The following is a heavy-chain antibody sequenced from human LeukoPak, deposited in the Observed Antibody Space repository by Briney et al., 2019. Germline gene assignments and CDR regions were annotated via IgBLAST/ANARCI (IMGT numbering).Heavy chain of an antibody. CDR2: IYYSGST. CDR1: GGSISSYY. Sequence: SETLSLTCTVSGGSISSYYWSWIRQPPGKGLEWIGYIYYSGSTNYNPSLKSRVTISVDTSKNQFSLKPSSVTAADTAVYYCARLLSGSSNWFDPWGQGTLVTVSS. J-gene: IGHJ5*02. V-gene: IGHV4-59*08. CDR3: ARLLSGSSNWFDP. D-gene: IGHD2/OR15-2a*01.